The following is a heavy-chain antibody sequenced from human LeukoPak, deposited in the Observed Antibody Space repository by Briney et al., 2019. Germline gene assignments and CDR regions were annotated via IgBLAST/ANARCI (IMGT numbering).Heavy chain of an antibody. Sequence: PGGSLRLSCAASGFMFDQFTIHWVRQAPGEGLEWISLITWDGGTIYYADSVKGRFTISRDNIKNSLYLQLNSLRPEDTALYFCAGGAPYCGADCYLDHWGQGTLVAVSS. V-gene: IGHV3-43*01. CDR3: AGGAPYCGADCYLDH. CDR1: GFMFDQFT. CDR2: ITWDGGTI. J-gene: IGHJ4*02. D-gene: IGHD2-21*02.